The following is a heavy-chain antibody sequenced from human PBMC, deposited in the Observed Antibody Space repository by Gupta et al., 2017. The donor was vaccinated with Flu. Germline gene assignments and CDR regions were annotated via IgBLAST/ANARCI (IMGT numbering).Heavy chain of an antibody. CDR1: GFTLSNYD. J-gene: IGHJ3*02. V-gene: IGHV3-13*01. D-gene: IGHD1-26*01. CDR2: ISTTGET. CDR3: VREGGVWDPFDI. Sequence: EVQLLESGGGLVQPGGSLRLSCAASGFTLSNYDMHWVRQIAGRGLELVSSISTTGETYYLGYVKGRFTISREIARNSLFLKMNNLGSEDTSVYFCVREGGVWDPFDIWGQGTRVTVSS.